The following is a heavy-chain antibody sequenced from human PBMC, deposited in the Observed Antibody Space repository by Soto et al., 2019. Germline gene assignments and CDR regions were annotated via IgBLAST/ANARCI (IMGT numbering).Heavy chain of an antibody. CDR1: GYTFTSYG. J-gene: IGHJ4*02. CDR2: ISAYNGNT. Sequence: ASGKVSCKASGYTFTSYGISWVRQAPGQRLERMGWISAYNGNTNYAQKLQGRVTMNTDTSTSTAYMELRSLRSDDTAFYFYGRDPKHFDYRAQRTLVPVSS. V-gene: IGHV1-18*01. CDR3: GRDPKHFDY.